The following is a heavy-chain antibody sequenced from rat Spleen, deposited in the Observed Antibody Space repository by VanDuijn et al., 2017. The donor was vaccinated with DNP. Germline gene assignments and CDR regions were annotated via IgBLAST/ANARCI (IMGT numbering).Heavy chain of an antibody. J-gene: IGHJ2*01. V-gene: IGHV5-31*01. CDR1: GFIFSNYW. CDR3: TRQLGLDY. D-gene: IGHD5-1*01. Sequence: EVQLVESGGGLVQPGRSLKLSCANSGFIFSNYWMTWIRQAPGKGLEWIASIINSGGNTYYPESVRGRFTISRDDAKNSLYLQMNSLRSEDTATYYCTRQLGLDYWGQGVMVTVSS. CDR2: IINSGGNT.